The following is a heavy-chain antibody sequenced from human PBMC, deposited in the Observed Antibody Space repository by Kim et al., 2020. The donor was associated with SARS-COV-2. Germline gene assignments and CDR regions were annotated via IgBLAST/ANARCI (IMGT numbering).Heavy chain of an antibody. CDR3: AKDRRYMASRGGMDV. D-gene: IGHD1-20*01. CDR1: GFTFSSYG. J-gene: IGHJ6*02. CDR2: ISYDGSNK. Sequence: GGSLRLSCAASGFTFSSYGMHWVRQAPGKGLEWVAVISYDGSNKYYADSVKGRFTISRDNSKNTLYLQMNSLRAEDTAVYYCAKDRRYMASRGGMDVWGQGTTVTVSS. V-gene: IGHV3-30*18.